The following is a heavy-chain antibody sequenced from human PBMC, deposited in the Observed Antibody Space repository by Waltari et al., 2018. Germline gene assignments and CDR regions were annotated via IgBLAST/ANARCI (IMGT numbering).Heavy chain of an antibody. CDR2: IKQDGSEK. Sequence: EVQLVESGGGLVQPGGPLRPPCPASGLPFSSFWLTWVRQGPGKGLEWVANIKQDGSEKYYVDSVKGRFTISRDNAKNSLYLQMNSLRAEDTAVYYCASSEKSAFDYWGQGTLVTVSS. J-gene: IGHJ4*02. D-gene: IGHD3-10*01. CDR3: ASSEKSAFDY. CDR1: GLPFSSFW. V-gene: IGHV3-7*01.